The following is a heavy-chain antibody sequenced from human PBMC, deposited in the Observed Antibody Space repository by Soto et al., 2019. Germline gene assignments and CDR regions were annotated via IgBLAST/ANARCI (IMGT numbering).Heavy chain of an antibody. CDR2: VNPNNGDT. CDR3: AKVSRKGSAIDFDY. V-gene: IGHV1-8*01. CDR1: GYTFSNYD. D-gene: IGHD3-10*01. Sequence: QGQLVQSGAELKKPGASVKVSCKASGYTFSNYDMNWVRQATGQGPEWIGWVNPNNGDTGYAQKFQGRVTLTTDISTTTAYMDLTSLRSEDTAIYYCAKVSRKGSAIDFDYWGQGTLITVSS. J-gene: IGHJ4*02.